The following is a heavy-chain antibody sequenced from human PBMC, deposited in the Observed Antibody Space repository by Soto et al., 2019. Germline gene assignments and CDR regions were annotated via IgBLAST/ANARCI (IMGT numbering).Heavy chain of an antibody. CDR1: GGTFSSYA. Sequence: QVQLVQSGAEVKKPGSSVKVSCKASGGTFSSYATSWVRQAPGQGLEWMGGIIPMFGTAHYAQKFQGRVTIAADESTSTAYMELSSLRSEDTAVYYCARELGAVALAGSAFAYWGQGSLVIVSS. V-gene: IGHV1-69*12. CDR2: IIPMFGTA. J-gene: IGHJ4*02. CDR3: ARELGAVALAGSAFAY. D-gene: IGHD6-19*01.